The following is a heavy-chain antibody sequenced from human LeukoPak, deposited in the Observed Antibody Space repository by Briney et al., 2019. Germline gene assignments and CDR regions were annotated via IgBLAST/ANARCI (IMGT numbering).Heavy chain of an antibody. CDR1: GGSISSYY. D-gene: IGHD3-10*01. CDR2: IYYSGST. CDR3: ARSRSGSYYKTDGFDP. V-gene: IGHV4-59*01. J-gene: IGHJ5*02. Sequence: SETLSLTCTVSGGSISSYYWSWIRQSPGKGLEWIGYIYYSGSTDYNPSLKSRVTISVDTSKNQFSLKLSSVTAADTAVYYCARSRSGSYYKTDGFDPWGQGTLVTVSS.